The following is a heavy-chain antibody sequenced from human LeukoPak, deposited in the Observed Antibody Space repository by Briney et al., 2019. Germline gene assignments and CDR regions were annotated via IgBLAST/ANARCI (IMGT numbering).Heavy chain of an antibody. J-gene: IGHJ4*02. CDR1: GYTFTSYG. V-gene: IGHV1-18*01. CDR2: ISAYNGNT. Sequence: ASVKVPCKASGYTFTSYGISWVRQAPGQGLEWMGWISAYNGNTNYAQKLQGRVTMTTDTSTSTAYMELRSLRSEDTAVYYCATKFVGATTLDYWGQGTLVTVSS. CDR3: ATKFVGATTLDY. D-gene: IGHD1-26*01.